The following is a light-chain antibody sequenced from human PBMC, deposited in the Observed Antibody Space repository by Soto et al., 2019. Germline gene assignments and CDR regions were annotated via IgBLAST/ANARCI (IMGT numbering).Light chain of an antibody. CDR1: QSISSSY. V-gene: IGKV3-20*01. CDR2: GAS. Sequence: DIVLTQSPGTLSLSPGERATLSCRASQSISSSYLAWYQQKPGQAPRLLIYGASSRATGIPDRFSGSGSGTDFTLTISRLEPEDFAVYYWQQYGSSPYTFGQGAKLEIK. J-gene: IGKJ2*01. CDR3: QQYGSSPYT.